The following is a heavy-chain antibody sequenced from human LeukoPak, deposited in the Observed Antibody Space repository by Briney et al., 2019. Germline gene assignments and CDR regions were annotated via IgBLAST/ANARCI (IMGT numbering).Heavy chain of an antibody. D-gene: IGHD3-3*01. CDR3: ARDYDFWSGYPMAQYYYYMDV. CDR2: ISTSGTT. V-gene: IGHV4-4*07. CDR1: GGSISSYY. J-gene: IGHJ6*03. Sequence: SDTLSLTCTVSGGSISSYYWSWIRQPAGKGLEWIGRISTSGTTNSHPSLKSRVNMSVDTSRNQFSLKLSSVTAADTAVYYCARDYDFWSGYPMAQYYYYMDVWGKGTTVTVSS.